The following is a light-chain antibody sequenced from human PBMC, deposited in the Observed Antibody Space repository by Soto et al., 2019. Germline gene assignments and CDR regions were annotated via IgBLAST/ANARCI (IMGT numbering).Light chain of an antibody. Sequence: QSALTQPASVSGSPGQSITIACTRTSGDVGSYSHVSWYQQHPGKAPRLIIYEGSKRPSGVSHRFSASRSDKTASLTISGLQAEDEAAYYCCSYALSSSYVFGTGTEVTVL. V-gene: IGLV2-23*01. CDR1: SGDVGSYSH. CDR3: CSYALSSSYV. CDR2: EGS. J-gene: IGLJ1*01.